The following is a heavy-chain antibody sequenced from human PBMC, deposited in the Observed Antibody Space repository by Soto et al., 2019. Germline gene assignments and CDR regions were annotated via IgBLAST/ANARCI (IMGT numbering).Heavy chain of an antibody. Sequence: QITLKESGPTLVKPTQTLTLTCTCSGFSVSTSGVGVGWIRQPPGKALEWLALIYWDDDKRYSPSLKSRLTITKDTSKNQVVLTLANMDPVDTVTYYCAHGTPYYGLDVWGQGTTVTVSS. V-gene: IGHV2-5*02. CDR1: GFSVSTSGVG. J-gene: IGHJ6*02. CDR3: AHGTPYYGLDV. CDR2: IYWDDDK.